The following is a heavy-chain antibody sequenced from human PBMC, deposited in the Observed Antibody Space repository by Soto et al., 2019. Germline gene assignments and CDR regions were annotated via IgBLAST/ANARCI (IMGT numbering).Heavy chain of an antibody. CDR1: GFTFSNYR. CDR2: ISGSGKDT. Sequence: SLRLSCAASGFTFSNYRMNWVREAPGKGLAWVASISGSGKDTFYRDSVKGRFTISRDNAESSLVLQMNSLTVDDTAVYHCARVHLVRTSSYYCGMDVWGPGTTVTVSS. J-gene: IGHJ6*02. D-gene: IGHD6-6*01. CDR3: ARVHLVRTSSYYCGMDV. V-gene: IGHV3-21*06.